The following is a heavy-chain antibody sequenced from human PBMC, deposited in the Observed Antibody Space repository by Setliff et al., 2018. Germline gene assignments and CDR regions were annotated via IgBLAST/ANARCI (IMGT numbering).Heavy chain of an antibody. V-gene: IGHV4-39*01. CDR1: GGFINNGDYN. CDR2: LYYSGST. D-gene: IGHD3-10*01. Sequence: PSETLSLTCTVSGGFINNGDYNWGWVRQPPGEGLECVGSLYYSGSTYYNPSLKSRVTISVDTSKTQFSLNLRFVTAADTAVYYCARQAGLRGYYGSNSLYYFDFWGRGTLVTAPQ. CDR3: ARQAGLRGYYGSNSLYYFDF. J-gene: IGHJ4*01.